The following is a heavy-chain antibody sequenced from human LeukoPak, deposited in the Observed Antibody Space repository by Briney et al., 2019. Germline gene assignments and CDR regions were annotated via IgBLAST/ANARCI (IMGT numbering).Heavy chain of an antibody. Sequence: PSETLSLTCTVSGGSVNSYYWSWIRQPAGKGLEWIAHIYASGSNDYNPSLKSRVTMSLDMAKNQFSLRLTSVTAADTAVYFCARMVPAGTHNYWGQGLLVTVSS. D-gene: IGHD2-2*01. CDR1: GGSVNSYY. J-gene: IGHJ4*02. CDR3: ARMVPAGTHNY. CDR2: IYASGSN. V-gene: IGHV4-4*07.